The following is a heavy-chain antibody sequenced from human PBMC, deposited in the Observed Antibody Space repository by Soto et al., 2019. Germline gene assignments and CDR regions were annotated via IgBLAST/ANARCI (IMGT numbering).Heavy chain of an antibody. CDR2: INHSGST. Sequence: PSETLSLTCAVYGGSFSGYYWSWIRQPPGKGLEWIGEINHSGSTNYDPSLKSRVTISVDTSKNQFSLKLSSVTAADTAVYYCARAGDIVVVVAAAPHYYGMDVWGQGTTVTVSS. D-gene: IGHD2-15*01. J-gene: IGHJ6*02. V-gene: IGHV4-34*01. CDR1: GGSFSGYY. CDR3: ARAGDIVVVVAAAPHYYGMDV.